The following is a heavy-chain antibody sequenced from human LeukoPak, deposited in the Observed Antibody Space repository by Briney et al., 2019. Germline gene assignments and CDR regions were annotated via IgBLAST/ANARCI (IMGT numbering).Heavy chain of an antibody. CDR2: INNNTWNP. J-gene: IGHJ6*03. Sequence: ASVNVSCKASGYTFTSYAMNWVRQAPGQGLEWMGWINNNTWNPTYAQGVTGRSVFSLHTPVRTAYLQISSLKAEDTAVYYCXXXXXXXXXYNGYYYYYYMDVWGKGTTVTVSS. CDR3: XXXXXXXXXYNGYYYYYYMDV. V-gene: IGHV7-4-1*02. D-gene: IGHD1-14*01. CDR1: GYTFTSYA.